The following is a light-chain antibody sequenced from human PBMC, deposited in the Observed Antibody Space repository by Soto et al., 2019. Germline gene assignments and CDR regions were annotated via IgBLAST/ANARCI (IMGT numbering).Light chain of an antibody. CDR2: DVT. J-gene: IGLJ1*01. CDR3: TSYTSSSTYV. Sequence: QSVLTQPASVSGSPGQSITISCTGTSSDVGGYNYVFWYQHPPGKAPKLMIYDVTNRPSGVSNRFSGSKSGNTASLTISGLQADDEADYYCTSYTSSSTYVFGTGTKVTVL. CDR1: SSDVGGYNY. V-gene: IGLV2-14*03.